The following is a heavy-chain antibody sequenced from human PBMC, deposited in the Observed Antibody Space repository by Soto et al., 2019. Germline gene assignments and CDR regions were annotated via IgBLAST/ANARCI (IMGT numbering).Heavy chain of an antibody. CDR1: EFTFSSYA. Sequence: VQLLESGGGLVHPGGSLRLSCEVSEFTFSSYAMSWVRQAPGKGLEWVSTISGSGVSTYYGDSVKGRFTIPRDNSKNTLYLQMNSLRVEDTAMYYCAKDRGVVVVVTTGGAFDLWGQGTMVTVSS. V-gene: IGHV3-23*01. J-gene: IGHJ3*01. CDR3: AKDRGVVVVVTTGGAFDL. CDR2: ISGSGVST. D-gene: IGHD3-22*01.